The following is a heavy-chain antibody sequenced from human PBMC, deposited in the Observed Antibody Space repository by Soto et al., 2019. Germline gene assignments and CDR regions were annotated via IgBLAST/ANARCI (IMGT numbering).Heavy chain of an antibody. D-gene: IGHD2-2*01. J-gene: IGHJ4*02. CDR3: AQRGDMNGNRDQRYLEN. CDR1: GFSLTSRPVG. Sequence: QITLKESGPTRVKPTQTLTLTCSFSGFSLTSRPVGVAWIRQPPGKALEWLAVIYWDDDKRYSPSLKSRLTMPKDTPDPQVVSKMAYMDPGDTATYVCAQRGDMNGNRDQRYLENWGQGILATVSS. V-gene: IGHV2-5*02. CDR2: IYWDDDK.